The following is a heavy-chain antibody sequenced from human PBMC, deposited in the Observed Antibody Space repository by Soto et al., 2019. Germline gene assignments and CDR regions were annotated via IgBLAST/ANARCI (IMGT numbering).Heavy chain of an antibody. Sequence: GSLRLSCAASGFTFSSYGMHWVRQAPGKGLEWVAVISYDGSNKYYADSVKGRFTISRDNSKNTLYLQMNSLRAEDTAVYYCARGRYYYDSSGYYTNDYWGQGTLVTVSS. CDR1: GFTFSSYG. CDR3: ARGRYYYDSSGYYTNDY. D-gene: IGHD3-22*01. CDR2: ISYDGSNK. V-gene: IGHV3-30*03. J-gene: IGHJ4*02.